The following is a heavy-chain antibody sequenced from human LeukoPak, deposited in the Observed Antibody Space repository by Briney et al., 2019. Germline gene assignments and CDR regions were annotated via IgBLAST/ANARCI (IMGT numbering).Heavy chain of an antibody. Sequence: GGSLRLSCAASGFPFSDYSMSWIREAPGKGLEGGSYITTHTTIYYPDSVKGPFTISTDNAKNSLYLQMNSLTAEDTADYYCARDPAGYGDYVAWFDPWGQGTLVTVSS. CDR2: ITTHTTI. CDR1: GFPFSDYS. J-gene: IGHJ5*02. V-gene: IGHV3-11*01. D-gene: IGHD4-17*01. CDR3: ARDPAGYGDYVAWFDP.